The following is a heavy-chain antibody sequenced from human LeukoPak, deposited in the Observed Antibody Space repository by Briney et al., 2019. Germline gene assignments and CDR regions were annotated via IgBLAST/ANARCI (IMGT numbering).Heavy chain of an antibody. D-gene: IGHD6-19*01. CDR2: ISGGGGTT. CDR3: ANFERTVAGPYNWFDP. CDR1: GFTFSSYG. V-gene: IGHV3-23*01. J-gene: IGHJ5*02. Sequence: GRSLRLSCAASGFTFSSYGMHWVRQAPGKGLEWVSAISGGGGTTYYADSVKGRFTITRDNSKNTLYLQINTLRAEDTAVYYCANFERTVAGPYNWFDPWGQGTQVTVSS.